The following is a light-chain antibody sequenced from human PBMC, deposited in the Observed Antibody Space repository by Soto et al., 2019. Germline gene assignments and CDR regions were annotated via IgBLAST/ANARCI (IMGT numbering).Light chain of an antibody. Sequence: DIQMTQSPSSLSASVGDRVTITCQASQDITNYLHWFQQKPGKAPKLLIYDASNLETGVPSRFSGSGSGTDFTFTISSLQPEDIATYYCQQYDNLPLPFGGGTKVDI. CDR1: QDITNY. CDR3: QQYDNLPLP. CDR2: DAS. V-gene: IGKV1-33*01. J-gene: IGKJ4*01.